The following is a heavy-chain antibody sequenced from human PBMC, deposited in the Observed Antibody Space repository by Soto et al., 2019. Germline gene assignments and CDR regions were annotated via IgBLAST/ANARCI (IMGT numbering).Heavy chain of an antibody. CDR2: IYSGGST. CDR3: ARDSVLRYFD. J-gene: IGHJ4*02. D-gene: IGHD3-9*01. CDR1: GFTVSSNY. V-gene: IGHV3-53*01. Sequence: PGGSLRLSCAASGFTVSSNYMSWVRQAPGKGLEWVSVIYSGGSTYYADFVKGRFTISRDNSKNTLYLQMNSLRAEDTAVYYCARDSVLRYFDWGQGTLVTVSS.